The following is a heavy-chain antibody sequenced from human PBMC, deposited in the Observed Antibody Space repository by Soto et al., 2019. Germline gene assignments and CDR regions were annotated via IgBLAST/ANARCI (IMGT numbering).Heavy chain of an antibody. J-gene: IGHJ4*02. CDR3: AKDMRYERSGSYYPPFDY. Sequence: VVSLRLSCAASGFTCSSYAMSWVRQAPGKGLEWVSAISGSGGSTYYADSVKGRFTISRDNSKNTLYLQMNSLRAEDTAVYYCAKDMRYERSGSYYPPFDYWGQGTLVSVSS. CDR1: GFTCSSYA. D-gene: IGHD3-10*01. CDR2: ISGSGGST. V-gene: IGHV3-23*01.